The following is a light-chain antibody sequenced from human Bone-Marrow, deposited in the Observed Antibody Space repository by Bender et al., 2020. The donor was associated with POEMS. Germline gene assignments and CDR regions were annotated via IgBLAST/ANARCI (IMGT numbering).Light chain of an antibody. V-gene: IGLV2-8*01. CDR1: SSDVGAYNY. CDR3: AAWDDSLSGWV. J-gene: IGLJ3*02. Sequence: QSALTQPPSASGSPGQSVTLSCTGTSSDVGAYNYVSWYQQHPGKAPKVVIFEVSKRASGVPDRFSGSKSGNTASLAISGLRSEDEADYYCAAWDDSLSGWVFGGGTKLTVL. CDR2: EVS.